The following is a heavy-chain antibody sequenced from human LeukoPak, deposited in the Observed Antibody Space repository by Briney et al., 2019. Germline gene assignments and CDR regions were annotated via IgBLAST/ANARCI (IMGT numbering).Heavy chain of an antibody. CDR2: ISGSGGST. CDR1: GFTFSSYA. D-gene: IGHD3-3*01. CDR3: AKRNYDFWSGYYRRAENHFDY. J-gene: IGHJ4*02. Sequence: GGSLRLSCAASGFTFSSYAMSWVRQAPGEGLEWVSAISGSGGSTYYADSVKGRFTISRDNSKTTLYLQMNSLRAEDTAIYYCAKRNYDFWSGYYRRAENHFDYWGQGTLVTVSS. V-gene: IGHV3-23*01.